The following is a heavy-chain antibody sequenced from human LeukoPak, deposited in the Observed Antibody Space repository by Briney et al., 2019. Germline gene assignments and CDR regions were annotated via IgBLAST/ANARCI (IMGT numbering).Heavy chain of an antibody. CDR1: GYTFTSYG. V-gene: IGHV1-18*01. CDR3: ARVESPQNYWYFDL. Sequence: ASVKVSCKAPGYTFTSYGISWVRQAPGQGLEWMGWISAYNGNTNYAQKLQGRVTMTTDTSTSTAYMELSSLRSEDTAVYYCARVESPQNYWYFDLWGRGTLVTVSS. CDR2: ISAYNGNT. J-gene: IGHJ2*01. D-gene: IGHD1-1*01.